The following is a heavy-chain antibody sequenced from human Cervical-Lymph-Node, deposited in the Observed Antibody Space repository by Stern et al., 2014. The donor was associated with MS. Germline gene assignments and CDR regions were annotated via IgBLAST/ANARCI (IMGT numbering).Heavy chain of an antibody. CDR3: AREVAGHRLGMMDV. CDR2: INPSGGST. CDR1: GYTFISYY. V-gene: IGHV1-46*01. Sequence: LQLLQSGAEVKKPGASVKVSCKASGYTFISYYMHWVRQAPGQGLEWMGIINPSGGSTSYAQKFQGRVTMTRDTSTSTVYMELRSLRSDDTAVYYCAREVAGHRLGMMDVWGQGTTVTVSS. D-gene: IGHD6-19*01. J-gene: IGHJ6*02.